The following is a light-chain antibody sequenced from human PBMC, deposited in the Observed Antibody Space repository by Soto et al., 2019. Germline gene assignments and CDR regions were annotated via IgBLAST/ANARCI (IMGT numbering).Light chain of an antibody. Sequence: QSALTQPASVSGSPGQSITISCTGTSSDVGGSNFVSWYQQHPGKAPKLMIYEVSNRPSGVSNRFSGSKSGNTASLTISGLQAEDEADYYCNSYTSSSTLVFGGGTKLTVL. CDR2: EVS. CDR1: SSDVGGSNF. V-gene: IGLV2-14*01. CDR3: NSYTSSSTLV. J-gene: IGLJ2*01.